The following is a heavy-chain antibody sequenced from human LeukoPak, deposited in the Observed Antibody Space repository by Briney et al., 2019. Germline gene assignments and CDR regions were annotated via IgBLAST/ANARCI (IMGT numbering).Heavy chain of an antibody. CDR1: XFTFSSYA. CDR3: AKGLQDANFDY. J-gene: IGHJ4*02. D-gene: IGHD2-15*01. CDR2: ISGSGGST. Sequence: SXRLXXXXSXFTFSSYAMSWVRQAPGKGLEWVSAISGSGGSTYYADSVKGRFTISRDNSKNTLYLQMNSLRAEDTAVYYCAKGLQDANFDYWGQGTLVTVSS. V-gene: IGHV3-23*01.